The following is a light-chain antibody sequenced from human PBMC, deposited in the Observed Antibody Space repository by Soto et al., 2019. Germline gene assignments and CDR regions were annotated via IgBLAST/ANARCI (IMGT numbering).Light chain of an antibody. V-gene: IGLV4-69*01. CDR3: QTWGTGTWV. J-gene: IGLJ3*02. CDR2: LDSDGSH. CDR1: SGHSSYA. Sequence: QPVLTQSPSASASLGASVKLTCTLSSGHSSYAIAWHQQQPEKGPRYLMKLDSDGSHPKGDVIPDRFSGSSSGAERYLTISSLQSEDEADYYCQTWGTGTWVFGGGTKLTVL.